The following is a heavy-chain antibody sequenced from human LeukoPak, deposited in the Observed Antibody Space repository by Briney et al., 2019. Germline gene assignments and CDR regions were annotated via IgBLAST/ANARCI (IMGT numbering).Heavy chain of an antibody. CDR2: LYNIGSI. V-gene: IGHV4-59*08. J-gene: IGHJ4*02. D-gene: IGHD2/OR15-2a*01. CDR1: GASIINTYY. Sequence: SETLSLTCTVSGASIINTYYWSWIRQLPGKGLEWIGNLYNIGSITYKPSLKSRVTMSVDMSKNQFSLRLSSVTAADTAVYFCATNTTGSAFDQWGQGIQVTVSS. CDR3: ATNTTGSAFDQ.